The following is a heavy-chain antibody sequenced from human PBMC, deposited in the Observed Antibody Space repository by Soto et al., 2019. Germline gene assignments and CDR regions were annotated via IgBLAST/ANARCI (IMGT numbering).Heavy chain of an antibody. Sequence: QVQLQESGPGLVKPTQTLSLTCSVSRASINSGGFYYSWIRQPPGKGLEWLGYIFHSGSTLYNPSLWGRLTLSADTSRIQLSLYLPSVTAADTAVYYCLRGGMAGYWFDPWGQGILVTVSS. CDR1: RASINSGGFY. V-gene: IGHV4-31*03. J-gene: IGHJ5*02. CDR2: IFHSGST. CDR3: LRGGMAGYWFDP. D-gene: IGHD2-15*01.